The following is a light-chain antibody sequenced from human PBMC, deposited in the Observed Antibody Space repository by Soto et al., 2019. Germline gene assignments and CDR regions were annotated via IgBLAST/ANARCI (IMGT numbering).Light chain of an antibody. Sequence: EIVLTQSPGTLSLSPGERATLSCRASQSVSSSYLAWYQQKPGQAPRLLIYGASSRATSIPDRFSGSGSGTEFTLTISRLEPEDFAVYYCQQYGSSPPELTFGGGTKVEIK. V-gene: IGKV3-20*01. CDR1: QSVSSSY. J-gene: IGKJ4*01. CDR3: QQYGSSPPELT. CDR2: GAS.